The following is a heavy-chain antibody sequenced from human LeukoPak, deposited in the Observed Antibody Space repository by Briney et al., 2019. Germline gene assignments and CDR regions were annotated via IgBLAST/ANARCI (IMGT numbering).Heavy chain of an antibody. D-gene: IGHD1-26*01. Sequence: KFQGRVTMTRDTSTSTVYMELSSLRSEDTAVYYCARLLSDGNFDYWGQGTLVTVSS. V-gene: IGHV1-46*01. J-gene: IGHJ4*02. CDR3: ARLLSDGNFDY.